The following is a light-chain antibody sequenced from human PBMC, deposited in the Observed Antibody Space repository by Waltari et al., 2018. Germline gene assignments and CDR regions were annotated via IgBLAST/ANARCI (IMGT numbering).Light chain of an antibody. J-gene: IGKJ1*01. V-gene: IGKV1-39*01. CDR1: QLISSY. CDR2: GAS. Sequence: DIQVTQSPSSLSASVGDRVTITCRSNQLISSYLNWYQQKPGNAPKLLIYGASSLQSGVPSRFSGSGFGTDFTLTISSLEPEDFATYFCQQTYKSPRTFGQGTKVDIK. CDR3: QQTYKSPRT.